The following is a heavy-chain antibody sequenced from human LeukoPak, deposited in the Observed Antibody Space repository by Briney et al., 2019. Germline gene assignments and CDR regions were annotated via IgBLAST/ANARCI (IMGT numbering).Heavy chain of an antibody. V-gene: IGHV3-7*01. D-gene: IGHD3-10*01. CDR2: IKQDGSEK. Sequence: GGSLRLSCAASGFTFSSYWMSWVRQAPGKGLEWVANIKQDGSEKYYVDSVKGRFTISRDIAKNSLYLQVNSLRAEDTAVYYCARVRGSGSYAPLYYYGMDVWGQGTTVTVSS. CDR3: ARVRGSGSYAPLYYYGMDV. J-gene: IGHJ6*02. CDR1: GFTFSSYW.